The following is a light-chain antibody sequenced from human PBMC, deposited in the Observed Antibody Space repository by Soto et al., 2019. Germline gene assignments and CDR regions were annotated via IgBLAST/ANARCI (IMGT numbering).Light chain of an antibody. V-gene: IGKV3-11*01. CDR2: DAS. CDR1: QSVSSY. CDR3: QQYNNWPPLT. J-gene: IGKJ5*01. Sequence: EIVLTQSPATLSLSPGERATLSCRASQSVSSYLAWYQQKPGQAPRLLIYDASNRATGIPARFSGSGSGTEFTLTINSLQSEDFAVYYCQQYNNWPPLTFGQGTRLEIK.